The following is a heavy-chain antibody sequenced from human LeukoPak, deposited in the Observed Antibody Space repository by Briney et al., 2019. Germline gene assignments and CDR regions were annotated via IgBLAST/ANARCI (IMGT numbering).Heavy chain of an antibody. CDR1: GYTFTSYD. CDR3: ATGDYYDSSGYYVH. CDR2: ISAYNGNT. D-gene: IGHD3-22*01. V-gene: IGHV1-18*01. J-gene: IGHJ4*02. Sequence: ASVKVSCKASGYTFTSYDINWVRQAPGQGLEWMGWISAYNGNTNYAQKLQGRVTMTTDTSTSTAYMELRSLRSDDTAVYYCATGDYYDSSGYYVHWGQGTLVTVSS.